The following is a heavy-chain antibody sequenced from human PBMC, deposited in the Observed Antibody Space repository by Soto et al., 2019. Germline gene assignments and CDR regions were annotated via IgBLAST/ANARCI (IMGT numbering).Heavy chain of an antibody. V-gene: IGHV3-49*03. CDR2: IRSKAYGGTT. CDR3: TRDYSNYEPTSYYYYYMDV. D-gene: IGHD4-4*01. J-gene: IGHJ6*03. CDR1: GFTFGDYA. Sequence: GGSLRLSCTASGFTFGDYAMSWFRQAPGKGLEWVGFIRSKAYGGTTEYAASVKGRFTISRDDSKSIAYLQMNSLKTEDTAVYYCTRDYSNYEPTSYYYYYMDVWGKGTTVTVSS.